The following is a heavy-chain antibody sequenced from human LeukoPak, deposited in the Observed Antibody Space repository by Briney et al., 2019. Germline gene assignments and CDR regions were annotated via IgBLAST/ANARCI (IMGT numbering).Heavy chain of an antibody. V-gene: IGHV3-30*03. CDR1: GFTFSSYG. CDR3: ARDPLFSGELTTLGY. Sequence: PGGSLRLSCAASGFTFSSYGMHWVRQAPGKGLEWVAVISYDGSNKYYADSVKGRFTISRDNAKNSLYLQMNSLRAEDTAVYYCARDPLFSGELTTLGYWGQGTLVTVSS. D-gene: IGHD3-10*01. CDR2: ISYDGSNK. J-gene: IGHJ4*02.